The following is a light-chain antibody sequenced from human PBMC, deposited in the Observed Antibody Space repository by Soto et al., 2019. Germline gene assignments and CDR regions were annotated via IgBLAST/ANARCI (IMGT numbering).Light chain of an antibody. CDR1: QSVSSY. CDR3: QQRSNWLSIT. V-gene: IGKV3-11*01. CDR2: DAS. Sequence: EIVLTQSPATLSLSPGERATLSCRASQSVSSYLAWYQQKPGQAPRLLIYDASNRATGIPARFSGSGSGTDFTLTISSLEPEDFAGYSWQQRSNWLSITFGQGTRLEIK. J-gene: IGKJ5*01.